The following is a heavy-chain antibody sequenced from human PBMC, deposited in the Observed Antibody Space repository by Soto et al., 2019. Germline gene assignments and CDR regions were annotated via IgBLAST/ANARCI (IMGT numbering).Heavy chain of an antibody. CDR3: ERVIYYGMDV. CDR1: GGSISSSSYY. J-gene: IGHJ6*02. CDR2: IYYSGST. Sequence: XATLSLTCTVSGGSISSSSYYWGWIRQPPGKGLEWIGSIYYSGSTNYNPSLKSRVTISVDTSKNQFSLKLSSVTAADTAVYYCERVIYYGMDVWGQGTTVTVSS. V-gene: IGHV4-39*07.